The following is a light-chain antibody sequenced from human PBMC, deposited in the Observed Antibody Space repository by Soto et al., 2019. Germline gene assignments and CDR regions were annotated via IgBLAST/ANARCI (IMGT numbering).Light chain of an antibody. CDR3: LQHNTYPLT. J-gene: IGKJ4*01. Sequence: EIVLTHSPGTLSLYPGERATLSCGASQSITNNYLAWYQQKPGQAPRLLIYDASNRATGIPARFSGSGSGTEFTLTISSLQAEDFATYYCLQHNTYPLTFGGGTKVDIK. V-gene: IGKV3D-20*02. CDR1: QSITNNY. CDR2: DAS.